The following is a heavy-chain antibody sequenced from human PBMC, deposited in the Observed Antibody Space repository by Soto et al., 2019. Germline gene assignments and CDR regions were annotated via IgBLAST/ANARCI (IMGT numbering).Heavy chain of an antibody. CDR2: IYPGDSDT. Sequence: GESLKISCKGSGYSFTSYWIGWVRQMPGKGLEWMGIIYPGDSDTRYSPSFQGRVTISADKSISTAYLQWSRLKASEPAMYYCARPSASLGIFGAFDIWGQGTMVTVSS. D-gene: IGHD3-3*01. J-gene: IGHJ3*02. CDR1: GYSFTSYW. V-gene: IGHV5-51*01. CDR3: ARPSASLGIFGAFDI.